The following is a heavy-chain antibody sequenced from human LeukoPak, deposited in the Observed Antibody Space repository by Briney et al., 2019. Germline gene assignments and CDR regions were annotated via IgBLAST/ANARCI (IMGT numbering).Heavy chain of an antibody. D-gene: IGHD3-22*01. V-gene: IGHV1-18*01. CDR2: ISAYNGNT. CDR3: ARVAEDYYDSSGYPYYFDY. Sequence: VASVKVSCKASGYTFTSYGISWVRQAPGQGLEWVGWISAYNGNTNYAQKLQGRVTMTTDTSTSTAYMELRSLRSDDTAVYYCARVAEDYYDSSGYPYYFDYWGQGTLVTVSS. CDR1: GYTFTSYG. J-gene: IGHJ4*02.